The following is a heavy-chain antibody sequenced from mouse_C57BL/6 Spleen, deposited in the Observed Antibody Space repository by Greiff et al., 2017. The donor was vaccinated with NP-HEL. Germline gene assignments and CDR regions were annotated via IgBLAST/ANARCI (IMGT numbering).Heavy chain of an antibody. CDR3: ARNDYDYYYAMDY. V-gene: IGHV1-69*01. D-gene: IGHD2-4*01. CDR2: IDPSDSYT. CDR1: GYTFTSYW. Sequence: QVQLQQPGAELVMPGASVKLSCKASGYTFTSYWMHWVKQRPGQGLEWIGEIDPSDSYTNYNQKFKGKATLTVDTSSSTAYMQLSSLTSEDSAVYYCARNDYDYYYAMDYWGQGTSVTVSS. J-gene: IGHJ4*01.